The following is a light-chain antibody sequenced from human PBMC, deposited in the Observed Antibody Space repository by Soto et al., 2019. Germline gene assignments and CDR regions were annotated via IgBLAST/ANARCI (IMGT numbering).Light chain of an antibody. Sequence: EIVMTQSPATLSVSPEESATLSCRASQNIIRNLAWYQQKPGQAPRLLMYGASTMATGLPDRFSGSGSGTEFTLTISSLQSEDFAVYYCQQYNNWPITFGQGTRLEIK. CDR1: QNIIRN. V-gene: IGKV3-15*01. CDR2: GAS. CDR3: QQYNNWPIT. J-gene: IGKJ5*01.